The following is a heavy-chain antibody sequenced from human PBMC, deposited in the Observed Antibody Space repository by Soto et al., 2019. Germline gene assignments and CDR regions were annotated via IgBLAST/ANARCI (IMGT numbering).Heavy chain of an antibody. Sequence: EVQLLESGGGLVQPGGSLRLSCAASGSTFSSYAMSWVRQAPGKGLEWVSAISGSGGSTYYADSVKGRFTISRDNSKNTLYLQMNSLRAEDTAVYYCAKRVASGVFGVGTGPVDYWGQGTLVTVSS. D-gene: IGHD3-3*01. CDR1: GSTFSSYA. CDR2: ISGSGGST. CDR3: AKRVASGVFGVGTGPVDY. J-gene: IGHJ4*02. V-gene: IGHV3-23*01.